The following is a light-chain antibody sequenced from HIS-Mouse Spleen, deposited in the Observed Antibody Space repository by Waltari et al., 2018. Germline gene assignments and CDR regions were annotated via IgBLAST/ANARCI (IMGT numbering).Light chain of an antibody. CDR2: DAS. CDR3: QQRSNWPPKLT. CDR1: QSVSSH. Sequence: EIVLTQSPATLSLSPGERATLSCRASQSVSSHLAWYQPKPGQAPRLLIYDASNRATGIPARFSGSGSGTDFTLTISSLEPEDFAVYYCQQRSNWPPKLTFGGGTKVEIK. J-gene: IGKJ4*01. V-gene: IGKV3-11*01.